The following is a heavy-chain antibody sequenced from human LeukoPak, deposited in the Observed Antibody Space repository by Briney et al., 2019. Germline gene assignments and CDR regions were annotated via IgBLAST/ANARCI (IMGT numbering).Heavy chain of an antibody. Sequence: GGSLRLSCAASGFTFSDYYMTWIRQAPGKGLEWVSYSSSTGNIIFYADSVKGRFTISSDNAKNSLYLQMNSLRAEDTAVYYCARDPLIGSTYTTAWGYWGQGTLVTVSS. CDR2: SSSTGNII. CDR3: ARDPLIGSTYTTAWGY. CDR1: GFTFSDYY. J-gene: IGHJ4*02. D-gene: IGHD2-2*01. V-gene: IGHV3-11*04.